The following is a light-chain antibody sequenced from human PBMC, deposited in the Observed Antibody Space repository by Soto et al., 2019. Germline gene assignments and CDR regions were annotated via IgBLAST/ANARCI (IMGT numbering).Light chain of an antibody. CDR2: GAS. Sequence: EIVLTQSPGTLSLSPGERATLSCRASQSVTSNYLAWYQQKPGQAPRVLIYGASSRATGVPDRFSGSGSGTDFTLTISRLEPEDFAVYYCQQYGSSPFTFGPGTKVYIK. CDR1: QSVTSNY. V-gene: IGKV3-20*01. J-gene: IGKJ3*01. CDR3: QQYGSSPFT.